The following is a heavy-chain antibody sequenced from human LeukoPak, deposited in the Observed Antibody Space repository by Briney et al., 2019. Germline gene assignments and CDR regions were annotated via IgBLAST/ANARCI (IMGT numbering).Heavy chain of an antibody. CDR1: GFTFSSYS. CDR2: ISSSSSYI. V-gene: IGHV3-21*01. D-gene: IGHD6-19*01. J-gene: IGHJ4*02. Sequence: GGSLRLSCAASGFTFSSYSMNWVRQAPGKGLEWVSSISSSSSYIYYADSVKGRFTISRDNAKNSLYLQMNSLRAEDTAVYYCARDGQWLVGYFDYWGRGTLVTVSS. CDR3: ARDGQWLVGYFDY.